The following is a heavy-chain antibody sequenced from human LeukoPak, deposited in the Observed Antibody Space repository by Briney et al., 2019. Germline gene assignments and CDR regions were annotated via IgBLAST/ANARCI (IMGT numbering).Heavy chain of an antibody. Sequence: ASVKVSCKASGGTFSSYAISWVRQSPGQGLECMGGIIPIFGTANYAQKFQGRVTITPDKPTGTAYMELSSLRSEDTAVYYCARGAAMVPYNWFDPWGQGTLVTVSS. CDR3: ARGAAMVPYNWFDP. J-gene: IGHJ5*02. V-gene: IGHV1-69*06. D-gene: IGHD5-18*01. CDR2: IIPIFGTA. CDR1: GGTFSSYA.